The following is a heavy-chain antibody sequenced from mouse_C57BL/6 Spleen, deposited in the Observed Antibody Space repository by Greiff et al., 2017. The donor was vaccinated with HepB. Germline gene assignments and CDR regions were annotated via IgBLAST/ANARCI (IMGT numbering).Heavy chain of an antibody. CDR1: GYTFTDYN. V-gene: IGHV1-18*01. D-gene: IGHD1-1*01. CDR3: ARWGVVPGDY. CDR2: INPNNGGT. Sequence: VQLQQSGPELVKPGASVKIPCKASGYTFTDYNMDWVKQSHGKSLEWIGDINPNNGGTSYNQKFKGKATLTVDKSSSTAYMELRSLTSEDSAVYYCARWGVVPGDYWGQGTSVTVSS. J-gene: IGHJ4*01.